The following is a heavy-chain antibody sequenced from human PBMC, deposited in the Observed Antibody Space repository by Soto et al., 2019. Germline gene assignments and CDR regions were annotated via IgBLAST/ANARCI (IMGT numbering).Heavy chain of an antibody. Sequence: PSETLSLTCTDSGGSISSYYWSWIRQPAGKGLEWIGRIYTSGSTNYNPSLKSRVTMSVDTSKNQFSLKLSSVTAADTAVYYCARNMDDLWSGYIYYYYGMDVWGQGTTVTVSS. CDR1: GGSISSYY. CDR2: IYTSGST. V-gene: IGHV4-4*07. J-gene: IGHJ6*02. D-gene: IGHD3-3*01. CDR3: ARNMDDLWSGYIYYYYGMDV.